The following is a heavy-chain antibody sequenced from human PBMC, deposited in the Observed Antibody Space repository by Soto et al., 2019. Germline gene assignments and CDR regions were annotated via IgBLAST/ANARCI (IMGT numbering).Heavy chain of an antibody. V-gene: IGHV1-69*04. CDR3: ARDLWRPQVVVPAPASDP. CDR1: GGTFGSYT. Sequence: GASVKVSCKASGGTFGSYTISWGRQAPGQGLEWMGRIIPILGIANYAQKFQGRVTITADKSTSTAYMELSSLRSEDTAVYYCARDLWRPQVVVPAPASDPWGQGTLVTVSS. D-gene: IGHD2-2*01. J-gene: IGHJ5*02. CDR2: IIPILGIA.